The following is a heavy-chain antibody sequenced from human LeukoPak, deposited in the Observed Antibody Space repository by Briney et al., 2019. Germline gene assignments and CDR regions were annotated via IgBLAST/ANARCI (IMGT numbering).Heavy chain of an antibody. J-gene: IGHJ4*02. CDR1: GGSISSYY. D-gene: IGHD4-17*01. Sequence: SETLSLTCTVSGGSISSYYWSWIRQPPGKGLEWIGYIYYSGSTNYNPSLKSRVTISVDTSKNQFSLKLSFVTAADTAVHYCARENADYGDYDYWGQGTLVTVSS. CDR2: IYYSGST. V-gene: IGHV4-59*01. CDR3: ARENADYGDYDY.